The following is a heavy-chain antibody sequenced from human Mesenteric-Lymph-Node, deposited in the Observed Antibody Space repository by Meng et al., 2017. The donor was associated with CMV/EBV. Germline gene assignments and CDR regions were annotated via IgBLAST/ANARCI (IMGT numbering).Heavy chain of an antibody. Sequence: GESLKISCAASGFTFSSYWMSWVRQAPGKGLEWVANIKQDGSETNYVDSVKGRFTISRDNAENSLYLQMSSLRVDDTAVYYCGRDGLNEDSGSYSGYWGQGTLVTVSS. D-gene: IGHD1-26*01. CDR1: GFTFSSYW. CDR2: IKQDGSET. V-gene: IGHV3-7*01. J-gene: IGHJ4*02. CDR3: GRDGLNEDSGSYSGY.